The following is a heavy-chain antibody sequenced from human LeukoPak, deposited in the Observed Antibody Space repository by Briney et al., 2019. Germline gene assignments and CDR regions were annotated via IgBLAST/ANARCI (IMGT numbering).Heavy chain of an antibody. CDR2: IYYSGST. Sequence: PSQTLSLTCTVSGGSISSGGYYWSWIRQHPGTGLEWIGYIYYSGSTYYNPSLKSRVTISVDTSKNQFSLKLSPVTAADTAVYYCARVQMSRGAFDIWGQGTMVTVSS. D-gene: IGHD5-24*01. V-gene: IGHV4-31*03. CDR3: ARVQMSRGAFDI. CDR1: GGSISSGGYY. J-gene: IGHJ3*02.